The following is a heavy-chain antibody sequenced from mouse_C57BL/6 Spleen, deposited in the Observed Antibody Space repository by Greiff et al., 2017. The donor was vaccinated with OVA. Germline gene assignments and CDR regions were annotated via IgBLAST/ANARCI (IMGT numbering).Heavy chain of an antibody. Sequence: DVQLVESEGGLVQPGSSMKLSCTASGFTFSDYYMAWVRQVPEKGLEWVANINYDGSSTYYLDSLKSRFIISRDNAKNILYLQMSSLKSEDTATYYCARSGYLIYYAMDYWGQGTSVTVSS. CDR2: INYDGSST. V-gene: IGHV5-16*01. J-gene: IGHJ4*01. D-gene: IGHD3-1*01. CDR3: ARSGYLIYYAMDY. CDR1: GFTFSDYY.